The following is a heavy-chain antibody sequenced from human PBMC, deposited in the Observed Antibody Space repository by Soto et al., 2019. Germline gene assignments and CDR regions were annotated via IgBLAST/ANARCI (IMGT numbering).Heavy chain of an antibody. CDR2: IYYSGST. J-gene: IGHJ6*02. V-gene: IGHV4-59*01. D-gene: IGHD5-18*01. CDR1: GGSISSYY. CDR3: ARSQIVDTAMDYYYYGMDV. Sequence: SETLSLTCTVSGGSISSYYWSWIRQPPGKGLEWIGYIYYSGSTNYNPSLKSRVTISVDTSKNQFSLKLSSVTAADTAVYYCARSQIVDTAMDYYYYGMDVWGQGTTVTVSS.